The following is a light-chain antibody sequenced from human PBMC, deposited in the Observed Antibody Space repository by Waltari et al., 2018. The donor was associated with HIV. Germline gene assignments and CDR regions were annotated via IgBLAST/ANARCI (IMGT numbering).Light chain of an antibody. V-gene: IGLV3-1*01. CDR2: QDS. CDR3: QAWDSSTAGVV. CDR1: KSGDKH. Sequence: SYELTQPPSVSGSPGQTASITCSGDKSGDKHACWYKQKPGQSPVLVIYQDSKRPSGIPERFSGSNSRNTATLTISGTQAMDEADYYCQAWDSSTAGVVFGGGTKLTVL. J-gene: IGLJ2*01.